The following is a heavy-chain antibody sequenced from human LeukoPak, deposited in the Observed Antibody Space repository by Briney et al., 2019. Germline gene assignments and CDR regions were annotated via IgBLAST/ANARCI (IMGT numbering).Heavy chain of an antibody. CDR3: ARERPSKCYFDY. CDR2: INPSAGNT. Sequence: ASVKVSCKASGYTFTNYCVHWVRQAPGQGPEYMGIINPSAGNTNYAQKFRGRITMTRDTSTTTVYMELSSLVSEDTAVYYCARERPSKCYFDYWGQGTLVTVSS. V-gene: IGHV1-46*01. J-gene: IGHJ4*02. CDR1: GYTFTNYC.